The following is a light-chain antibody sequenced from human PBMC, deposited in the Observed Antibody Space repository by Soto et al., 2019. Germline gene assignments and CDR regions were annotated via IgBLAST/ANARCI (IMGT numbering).Light chain of an antibody. CDR3: MQPLQSWT. CDR1: ESLLHSNGYNY. CDR2: LGS. V-gene: IGKV2-28*01. Sequence: DSGMAQSPLSLPVTPGERAAISFRSSESLLHSNGYNYLDWYLQTPGQSPQLLIYLGSNRASGVPDRFSGSGSGTDFTLKISRVEAEDVGVYYCMQPLQSWTFGQGTKVDIK. J-gene: IGKJ1*01.